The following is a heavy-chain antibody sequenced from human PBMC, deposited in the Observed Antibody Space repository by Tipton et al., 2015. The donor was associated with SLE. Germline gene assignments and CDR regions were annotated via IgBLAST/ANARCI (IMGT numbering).Heavy chain of an antibody. Sequence: TLSLTCAVYGGSFSGYSWSWIRQPPGKGLEWIGETNHSGSTKYNPSLKSRVSISIDTSKNQFSLKLRSVTAADTAVYYCAREVEGYSSGWYYWYHYMDVWGQGTTVTVSS. J-gene: IGHJ6*03. CDR3: AREVEGYSSGWYYWYHYMDV. CDR1: GGSFSGYS. V-gene: IGHV4-34*01. D-gene: IGHD6-19*01. CDR2: TNHSGST.